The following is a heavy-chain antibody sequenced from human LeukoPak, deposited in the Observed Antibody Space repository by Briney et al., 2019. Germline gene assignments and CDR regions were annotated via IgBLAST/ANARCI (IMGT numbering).Heavy chain of an antibody. D-gene: IGHD2-21*01. CDR2: IYSGGST. Sequence: GGSLRLSCAASGFTVSSNYMSWVRQAPGKGLEWVSVIYSGGSTYYADFVKGRFTISRDNSKNTLYLQMNSLRAEDTAVYYCAKDPGGGERSFDYWGQGTLVTVSS. CDR3: AKDPGGGERSFDY. V-gene: IGHV3-53*01. CDR1: GFTVSSNY. J-gene: IGHJ4*02.